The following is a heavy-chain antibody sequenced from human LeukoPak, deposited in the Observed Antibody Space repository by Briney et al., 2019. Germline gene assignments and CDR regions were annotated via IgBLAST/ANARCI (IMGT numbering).Heavy chain of an antibody. J-gene: IGHJ4*02. D-gene: IGHD2-15*01. CDR2: IIPILGIA. CDR1: GYTFTDFY. V-gene: IGHV1-69*04. Sequence: GASVKVSCKASGYTFTDFYIHWVRQAPGQGLEWMGRIIPILGIANYAQKFQGRVTITADKSTSTAYMELSSLRSEDTAVYYCARGGDIVVVVAATYFDYWGQGTLVTVSS. CDR3: ARGGDIVVVVAATYFDY.